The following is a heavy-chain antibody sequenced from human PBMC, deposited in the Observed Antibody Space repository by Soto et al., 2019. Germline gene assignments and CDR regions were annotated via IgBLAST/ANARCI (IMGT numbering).Heavy chain of an antibody. D-gene: IGHD6-13*01. V-gene: IGHV3-30*01. J-gene: IGHJ5*02. CDR1: GFSLYSYV. CDR2: ISIDGTRT. Sequence: QAQLVESGGGVVQPGGSLRLSCVASGFSLYSYVIHWVRQTPGKGLQWVAVISIDGTRTYYAASVKGRFTVSRDNSKNTQYLQMYGLTIEDTAIYYCVRYLGSSDLDPWGQGTLVTVSS. CDR3: VRYLGSSDLDP.